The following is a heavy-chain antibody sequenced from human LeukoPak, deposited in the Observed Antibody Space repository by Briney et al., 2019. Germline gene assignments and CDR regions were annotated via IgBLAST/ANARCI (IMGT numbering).Heavy chain of an antibody. J-gene: IGHJ5*02. CDR2: ISSSGSTI. V-gene: IGHV3-48*04. CDR3: AREVKSSFDP. CDR1: GFTFSSYS. Sequence: PGGSLRLSCAASGFTFSSYSMNWVRQAPGKGLEWVSYISSSGSTIYYADSVKGRFTISRDNAKNSLYLQMNSLRAEDTAVYYCAREVKSSFDPWGQGTLVTVSS.